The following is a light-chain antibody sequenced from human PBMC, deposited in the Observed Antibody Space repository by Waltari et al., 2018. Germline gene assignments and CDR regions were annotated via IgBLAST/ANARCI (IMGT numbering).Light chain of an antibody. J-gene: IGLJ3*02. V-gene: IGLV2-14*01. Sequence: SPGQSLTIPCTGTNSDVGGYNYVSWYQQHPGTAPKLMIYAVNHQPSGVSHRFSGTKSGNPAPLTIPGLQAEDEADYYCSSFTSSSTWVFGGGTKLTVL. CDR3: SSFTSSSTWV. CDR2: AVN. CDR1: NSDVGGYNY.